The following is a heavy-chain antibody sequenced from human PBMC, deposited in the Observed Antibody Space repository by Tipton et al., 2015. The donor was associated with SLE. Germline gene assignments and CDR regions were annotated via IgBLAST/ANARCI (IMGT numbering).Heavy chain of an antibody. J-gene: IGHJ6*03. Sequence: LRLSCTVSGGSISSGGYYWSWIRQHPGKGLEWIGYIYYSGSTYYNPSLKSRVTISVDTSKNQFSLKLSSVTAADTAQYYCARINVPTAMDFYYYYMDVWGNGTTVTVSS. CDR2: IYYSGST. D-gene: IGHD2-2*01. V-gene: IGHV4-31*02. CDR1: GGSISSGGYY. CDR3: ARINVPTAMDFYYYYMDV.